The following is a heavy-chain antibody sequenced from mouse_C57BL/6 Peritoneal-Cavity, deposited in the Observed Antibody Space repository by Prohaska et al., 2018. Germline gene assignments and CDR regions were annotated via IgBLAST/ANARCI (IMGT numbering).Heavy chain of an antibody. D-gene: IGHD1-1*01. CDR2: IDPETGGT. V-gene: IGHV1-15*01. CDR3: TRGGDGSSYGYFDV. J-gene: IGHJ1*03. CDR1: GYTFTDYE. Sequence: QVQLQQSGAELVRPGASVTLSCKASGYTFTDYEMHWVKQTPVHGLEWIGAIDPETGGTAYNQKCKGKAILTADKSSSTAYMELRSLISEDSAVYYCTRGGDGSSYGYFDVWGTGTTVTVSS.